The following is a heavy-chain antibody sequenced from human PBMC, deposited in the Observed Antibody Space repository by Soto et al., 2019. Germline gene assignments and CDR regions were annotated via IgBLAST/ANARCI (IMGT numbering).Heavy chain of an antibody. D-gene: IGHD6-6*01. V-gene: IGHV6-1*01. CDR2: TYYRSKWYN. J-gene: IGHJ2*01. CDR3: AREWEYSSSSYRIYWYFDL. Sequence: SQTLSLTCAISGDSVSSNSAAWNWIRQSPSRGLEWLGRTYYRSKWYNDYAVSVKSRITINPDTSKNQFSLQLNSVTPEDTAVYYCAREWEYSSSSYRIYWYFDLWGRGTLVTVSS. CDR1: GDSVSSNSAA.